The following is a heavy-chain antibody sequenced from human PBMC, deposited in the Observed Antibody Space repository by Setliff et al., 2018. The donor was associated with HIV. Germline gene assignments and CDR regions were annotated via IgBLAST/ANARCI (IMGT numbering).Heavy chain of an antibody. CDR1: GGSISSSSYY. Sequence: SETLSLTCTVSGGSISSSSYYWGWIRQPPGKGLEYIGSIYYSGSTYYNPSLKSRVTISVDTSKNQFSLNLSSVTATDTAVYYCVRGPHTSSWYGGYAFDIWGQGTMVTVSS. CDR2: IYYSGST. CDR3: VRGPHTSSWYGGYAFDI. V-gene: IGHV4-39*01. D-gene: IGHD6-13*01. J-gene: IGHJ3*02.